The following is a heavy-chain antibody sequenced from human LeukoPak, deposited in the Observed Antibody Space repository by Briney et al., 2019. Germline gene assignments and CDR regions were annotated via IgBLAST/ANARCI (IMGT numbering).Heavy chain of an antibody. D-gene: IGHD5-12*01. CDR3: ARGSGYSGYVAY. CDR1: GFIFSDYY. Sequence: GGSLRLSRTASGFIFSDYYMSWIRQAPGKGLEWISYISRTGDTIYYADSVKGRFTISRDTAKNSLYLQMNSLRAEDTAVYYCARGSGYSGYVAYWGQGTLVTVSS. J-gene: IGHJ4*02. V-gene: IGHV3-11*01. CDR2: ISRTGDTI.